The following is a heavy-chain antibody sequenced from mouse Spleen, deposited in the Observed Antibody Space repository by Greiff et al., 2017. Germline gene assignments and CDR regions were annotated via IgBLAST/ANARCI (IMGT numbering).Heavy chain of an antibody. J-gene: IGHJ4*01. CDR3: ARCDGYPYAMDY. D-gene: IGHD2-3*01. CDR1: GFTFTDYY. V-gene: IGHV7-3*01. CDR2: IRNKANGYTT. Sequence: EVQLVESGGGLVQPGGSLSLSCAASGFTFTDYYMSWVRQPPGKALEWLGFIRNKANGYTTEYSASVKGRFTISRDNSQSILYLQMNALRAEDSATYYCARCDGYPYAMDYWGQGTSVTVSS.